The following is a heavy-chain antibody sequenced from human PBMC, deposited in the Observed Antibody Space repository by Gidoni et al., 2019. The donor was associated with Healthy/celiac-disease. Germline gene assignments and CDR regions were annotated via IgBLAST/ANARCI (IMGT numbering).Heavy chain of an antibody. J-gene: IGHJ4*02. CDR3: ARGTRYSSGWYPDY. D-gene: IGHD6-19*01. V-gene: IGHV3-53*01. Sequence: EVQLVESGGGLIQPGGSLRLSCAASGFTVSSNYMSWVRQAPGKGLEWVSVIYSGGSTYYADSVKGRFTISRDKSKNTLYLQMNSLRAEDTAVYYCARGTRYSSGWYPDYWGQGTLVTVSS. CDR2: IYSGGST. CDR1: GFTVSSNY.